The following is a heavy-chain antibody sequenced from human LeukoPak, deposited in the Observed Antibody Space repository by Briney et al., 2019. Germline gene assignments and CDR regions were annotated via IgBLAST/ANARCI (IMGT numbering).Heavy chain of an antibody. CDR3: ARYFKSNGDSSLLGDY. CDR1: GLTFTTYW. D-gene: IGHD2-21*01. J-gene: IGHJ4*02. CDR2: IMYDGSQK. V-gene: IGHV3-7*01. Sequence: GGSLRLSCAASGLTFTTYWMTGLRQAPGKGLEWVASIMYDGSQKYYVDSVKGRFTVSRDNAKNSLYLQMNSLRAEDTAVYYCARYFKSNGDSSLLGDYWGQGTLVTVSS.